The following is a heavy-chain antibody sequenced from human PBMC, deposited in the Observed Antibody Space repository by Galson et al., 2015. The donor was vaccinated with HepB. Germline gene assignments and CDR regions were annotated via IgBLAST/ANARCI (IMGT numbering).Heavy chain of an antibody. CDR3: ATPITMSYAFDI. D-gene: IGHD3-10*02. J-gene: IGHJ3*02. CDR2: FDPEDGET. CDR1: GYTLTELS. Sequence: SVKVSCKVSGYTLTELSMHWVRQAPGKGLEWMGGFDPEDGETIYAQKFQGRVTMTEDTPTDTAYMELSSLRSEDTAVYYCATPITMSYAFDIWGQGTMVTVSS. V-gene: IGHV1-24*01.